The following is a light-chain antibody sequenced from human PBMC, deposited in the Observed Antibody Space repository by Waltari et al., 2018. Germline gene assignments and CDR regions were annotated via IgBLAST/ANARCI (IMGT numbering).Light chain of an antibody. CDR2: WAS. V-gene: IGKV4-1*01. J-gene: IGKJ1*01. CDR3: QQYYSTPQT. CDR1: QNILSNSNIKNY. Sequence: DIVMTQSPDSLAVSLGERATVNCKSSQNILSNSNIKNYLSWYQQKPGQPPKLLIYWASIRQSGVPDRFSGSGSGTDFTLTISSLQAEDVAVYFCQQYYSTPQTFGQGTKVEIK.